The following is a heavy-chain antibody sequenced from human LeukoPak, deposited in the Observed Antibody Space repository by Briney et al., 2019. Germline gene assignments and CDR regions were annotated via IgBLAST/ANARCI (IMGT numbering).Heavy chain of an antibody. Sequence: PSETLSLTCTVSGGSISSYFWSWIRQPPGKGLEWIGYIYYSGSTNYNPSLRSRVTISVDTSKNQFSLKLRSVTAAATAVYYCARHTTLTSWVDYWGQGTLVTVSS. J-gene: IGHJ4*02. CDR3: ARHTTLTSWVDY. CDR1: GGSISSYF. CDR2: IYYSGST. D-gene: IGHD4-17*01. V-gene: IGHV4-59*08.